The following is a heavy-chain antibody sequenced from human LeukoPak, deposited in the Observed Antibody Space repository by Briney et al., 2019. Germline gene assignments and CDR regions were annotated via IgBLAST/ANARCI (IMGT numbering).Heavy chain of an antibody. V-gene: IGHV1-2*02. Sequence: ASVKVSCKASGYTFTGYYMHWVRQAPGQGLEWMGWINPNSGGTNYAQKFQGRVTMTRDTSISTAYMELSRLRSDDTAVYYCATRPVYDSSGYPDAFDIWGQGTMVSVSS. CDR1: GYTFTGYY. J-gene: IGHJ3*02. CDR3: ATRPVYDSSGYPDAFDI. CDR2: INPNSGGT. D-gene: IGHD3-22*01.